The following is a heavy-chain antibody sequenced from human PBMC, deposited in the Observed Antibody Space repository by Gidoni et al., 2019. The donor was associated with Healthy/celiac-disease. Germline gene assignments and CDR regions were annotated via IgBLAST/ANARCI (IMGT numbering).Heavy chain of an antibody. CDR1: GFTFSSYA. Sequence: QVQLVESGGGVVQPGRSLGLSCAASGFTFSSYARHWVRQAPGKGLEWVAVISYDGSNKYYADSVKGRFTISRDNSKNTLYLQMNSLRAEDTAVYYCASAYYDFWSGYYSSYYFDYWGQGTLVTVSS. J-gene: IGHJ4*02. CDR2: ISYDGSNK. D-gene: IGHD3-3*01. V-gene: IGHV3-30-3*01. CDR3: ASAYYDFWSGYYSSYYFDY.